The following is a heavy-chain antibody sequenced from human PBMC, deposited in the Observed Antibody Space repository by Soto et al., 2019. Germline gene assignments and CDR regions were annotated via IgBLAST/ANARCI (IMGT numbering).Heavy chain of an antibody. CDR1: GFTFSSYA. CDR2: FRGNGDGT. J-gene: IGHJ3*02. D-gene: IGHD3-10*01. Sequence: EVQLLESGGGLIQPGGSLRLSCAASGFTFSSYAMSWVRQAPGKGLEWVSTFRGNGDGTYYADSVRGRFTVSRGNSKNTLYLQMNGLRGGDTAIYYCAKGPDPGAFDIWGQGTMVTVSS. CDR3: AKGPDPGAFDI. V-gene: IGHV3-23*01.